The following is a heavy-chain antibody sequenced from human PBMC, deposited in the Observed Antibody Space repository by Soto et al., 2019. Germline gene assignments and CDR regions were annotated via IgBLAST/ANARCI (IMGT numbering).Heavy chain of an antibody. CDR2: IYYSGST. V-gene: IGHV4-59*01. Sequence: SETLSLTCTVSGGSISSYYWSWIRQPPGKGLEWIGYIYYSGSTNYNPSLKSRVTISVDTSKNQFSLKLSSVTAADTGVYFCTTDLPTLIPQVDSRGQGTLVTVSS. J-gene: IGHJ4*02. CDR1: GGSISSYY. CDR3: TTDLPTLIPQVDS. D-gene: IGHD4-4*01.